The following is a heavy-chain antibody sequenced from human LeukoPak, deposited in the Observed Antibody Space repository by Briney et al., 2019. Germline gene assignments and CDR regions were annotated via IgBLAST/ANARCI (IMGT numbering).Heavy chain of an antibody. V-gene: IGHV3-7*01. Sequence: GGSLRLSCAASGFTFSSYGMHWVRQAPGKGLEWVANIKEDGSEKYYLDSVTGRFTISRDNAKNSLYLQMNSLRADDTAVYYCARGPYALYWGRGTLVTVSS. CDR1: GFTFSSYG. J-gene: IGHJ4*02. CDR3: ARGPYALY. CDR2: IKEDGSEK. D-gene: IGHD3-3*02.